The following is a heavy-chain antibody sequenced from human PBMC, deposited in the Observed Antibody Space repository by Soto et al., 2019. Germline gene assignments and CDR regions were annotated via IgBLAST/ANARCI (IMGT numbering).Heavy chain of an antibody. CDR3: AKDRDPKSNSWPAY. CDR1: GFTFSTYG. V-gene: IGHV3-30*18. Sequence: QVQLVESGGGVVQPGRSLRLSCAASGFTFSTYGMHWVRQAPGRELEWVAVISYDGSNKYYADSVKGRFTISRDNSKNTLYLQMNSLRAVDTAVYYFAKDRDPKSNSWPAYWGQETLVTVSS. J-gene: IGHJ4*02. D-gene: IGHD6-13*01. CDR2: ISYDGSNK.